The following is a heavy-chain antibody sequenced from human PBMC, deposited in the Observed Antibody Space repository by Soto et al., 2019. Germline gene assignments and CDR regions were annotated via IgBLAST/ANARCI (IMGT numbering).Heavy chain of an antibody. D-gene: IGHD6-13*01. CDR2: INAGNGNT. CDR1: GYTFTSYA. J-gene: IGHJ4*02. CDR3: AREGIAAAGPTDY. V-gene: IGHV1-3*01. Sequence: GASGKVCCKASGYTFTSYAMHWVRQAPGQRLEWMGWINAGNGNTKYSQKFQGRVTITRDTSASTAYMELSSLRSEDTAVYYCAREGIAAAGPTDYWGQGTLVTVSS.